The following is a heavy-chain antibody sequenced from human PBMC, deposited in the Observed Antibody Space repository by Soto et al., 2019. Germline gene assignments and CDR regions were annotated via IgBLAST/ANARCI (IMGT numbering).Heavy chain of an antibody. CDR2: RGSSGSTI. CDR1: GFTFSNDE. CDR3: ASDELSGYVDY. J-gene: IGHJ4*02. Sequence: EVQLFESGGGWVQSGGSLRLSCAAYGFTFSNDEMNWFRQAPGQGLEWVSYRGSSGSTIYYADSVEGRFTISRDNTKNLMYLHINSMRGEDTAVYDVASDELSGYVDYWGQGTLVTVS. V-gene: IGHV3-48*03. D-gene: IGHD3-3*01.